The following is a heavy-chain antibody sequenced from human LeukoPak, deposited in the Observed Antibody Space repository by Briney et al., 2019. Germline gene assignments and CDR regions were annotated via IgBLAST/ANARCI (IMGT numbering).Heavy chain of an antibody. J-gene: IGHJ5*02. Sequence: GGSLRLSCAASGFTFSDYYMSWIRQAPGKGLEWVSYISSGGSTIYYADSVRGQFTISRDNAKKSLYLQMNSLRAEDTAVYYCARVQKGIAAAGTGGGWFEPWGQGTLVTVSS. CDR3: ARVQKGIAAAGTGGGWFEP. CDR1: GFTFSDYY. D-gene: IGHD6-13*01. V-gene: IGHV3-11*01. CDR2: ISSGGSTI.